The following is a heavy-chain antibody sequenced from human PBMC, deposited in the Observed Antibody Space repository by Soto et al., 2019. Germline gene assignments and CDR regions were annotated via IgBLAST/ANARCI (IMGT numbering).Heavy chain of an antibody. D-gene: IGHD5-12*01. Sequence: SVKVSFKASGGTFISYAISWVRQAPGQGLEWMGGIIPILGTANYAQKFQGRVTITADESTSTAYMELSSLRSEDTAVYYCARDWRYSGYDQRFDYWGQGTLVTVSS. CDR2: IIPILGTA. J-gene: IGHJ4*02. CDR3: ARDWRYSGYDQRFDY. CDR1: GGTFISYA. V-gene: IGHV1-69*13.